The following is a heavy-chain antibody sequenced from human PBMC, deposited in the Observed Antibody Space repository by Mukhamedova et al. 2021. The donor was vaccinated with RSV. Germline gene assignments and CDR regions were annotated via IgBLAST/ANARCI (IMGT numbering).Heavy chain of an antibody. Sequence: SYGMHWVRQAPGKGLEWVAVIWYDGSNKYYADSVKGRFTICRDNSENTLYLQMNSLRAEDTAVYYCARDDGSTAFDFWGQGTL. CDR2: IWYDGSNK. J-gene: IGHJ4*02. CDR1: SYG. CDR3: ARDDGSTAFDF. V-gene: IGHV3-33*01. D-gene: IGHD5-24*01.